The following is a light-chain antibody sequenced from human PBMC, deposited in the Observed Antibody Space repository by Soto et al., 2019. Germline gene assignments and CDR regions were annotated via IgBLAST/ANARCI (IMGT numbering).Light chain of an antibody. CDR3: QQYDSFSVT. J-gene: IGKJ1*01. CDR2: KAS. CDR1: QSISSW. Sequence: DIQMTQSPSTLSASVGDRVTITSRASQSISSWLAWYQQRPGKAPKLLIYKASALESGVPSRFSGSGSGTEFTLTISSLQPEDFATYYCQQYDSFSVTFGQGTKVDIK. V-gene: IGKV1-5*03.